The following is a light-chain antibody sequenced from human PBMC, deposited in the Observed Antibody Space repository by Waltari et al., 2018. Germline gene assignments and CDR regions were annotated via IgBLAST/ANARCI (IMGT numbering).Light chain of an antibody. V-gene: IGLV2-11*01. CDR3: CSYAGSYTLVI. CDR1: TSDVGVYTF. CDR2: DVT. Sequence: QSALTQPRSVSGSPGQSVTISCTGTTSDVGVYTFVSWYQHHPGKAPKLIIYDVTKRPSGVPDRFSGSKSDNTASLTISGLQAEDEADYFCCSYAGSYTLVIFGGGTKLTVL. J-gene: IGLJ2*01.